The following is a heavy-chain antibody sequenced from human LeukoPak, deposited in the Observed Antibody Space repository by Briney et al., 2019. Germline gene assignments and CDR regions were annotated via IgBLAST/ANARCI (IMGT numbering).Heavy chain of an antibody. CDR3: AKDVCTSPRCLLYFDS. Sequence: GGSLTLSCTTSGFALSNYAMNWVRQAPRKGPEWVSGISGFNTYYADSVKGRFTIFRDNSKNVLYLQMDRLRAEDTAVYSCAKDVCTSPRCLLYFDSWGQGTLVTVSS. V-gene: IGHV3-23*01. CDR1: GFALSNYA. CDR2: ISGFNT. J-gene: IGHJ4*02. D-gene: IGHD2-8*01.